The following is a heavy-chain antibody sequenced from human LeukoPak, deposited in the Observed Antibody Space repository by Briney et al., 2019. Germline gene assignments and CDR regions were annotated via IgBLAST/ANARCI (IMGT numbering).Heavy chain of an antibody. Sequence: GGSLRLSCTASGFTFSSYGMHWVRQAPGKGLEWVAVISYDGSNKYYADSVKGRFTISRDNSKNTLYVQMNGLRAEDTAVYYCARPAGCSGGTCSPFDYWGQGTLATVSS. CDR2: ISYDGSNK. J-gene: IGHJ4*02. D-gene: IGHD2-15*01. V-gene: IGHV3-30*03. CDR3: ARPAGCSGGTCSPFDY. CDR1: GFTFSSYG.